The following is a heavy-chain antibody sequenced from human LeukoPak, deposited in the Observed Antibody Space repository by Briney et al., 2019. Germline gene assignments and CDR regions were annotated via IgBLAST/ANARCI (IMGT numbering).Heavy chain of an antibody. D-gene: IGHD6-19*01. Sequence: PGGSLRLSCAASGFTFSDYEMNWVRQAPGKGLEWLSHISVSGTTIHYADSVKGRFTISRDTAKNSLYLQMNSLRAEDTAVYYCAREWRSGWYDKRFDYWGQGTLVTVSS. CDR3: AREWRSGWYDKRFDY. CDR2: ISVSGTTI. CDR1: GFTFSDYE. V-gene: IGHV3-48*03. J-gene: IGHJ4*02.